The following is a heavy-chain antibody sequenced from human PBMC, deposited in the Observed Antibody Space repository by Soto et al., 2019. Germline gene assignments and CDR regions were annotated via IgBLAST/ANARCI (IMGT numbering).Heavy chain of an antibody. Sequence: VQLVESGGGVVQPGRSLGLSCAASGFTFSDYAMHWVRQAPGKGLEWVAVVSHDGRNTHYADSVKGRFTISRDSSKNTVSLEMPSLRAEDTAVYYCATGGRQWLVTSDFNYWGQGALVTVSS. J-gene: IGHJ4*02. CDR3: ATGGRQWLVTSDFNY. CDR1: GFTFSDYA. V-gene: IGHV3-30*03. CDR2: VSHDGRNT. D-gene: IGHD6-19*01.